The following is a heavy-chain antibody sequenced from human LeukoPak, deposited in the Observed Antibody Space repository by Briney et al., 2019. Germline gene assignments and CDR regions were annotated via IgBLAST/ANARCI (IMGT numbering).Heavy chain of an antibody. CDR1: GFTFSSYA. CDR2: ISYDGSNK. V-gene: IGHV3-30-3*01. Sequence: PGGSLILSCAASGFTFSSYAMHWVRQAPGKGLEWVAVISYDGSNKYYADSVKGRFTISRDNSKNTLYLQMNSLRAEDTAVYYCARGGAGIAVNNWFDPWGQGTLVTVSS. J-gene: IGHJ5*02. D-gene: IGHD6-19*01. CDR3: ARGGAGIAVNNWFDP.